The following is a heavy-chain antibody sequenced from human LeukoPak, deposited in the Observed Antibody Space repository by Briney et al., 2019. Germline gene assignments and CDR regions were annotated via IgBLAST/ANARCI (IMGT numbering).Heavy chain of an antibody. V-gene: IGHV4-59*08. Sequence: PSETLSLTCTVSGGSISSYYWSWIRQPPGKGLEWIGSIYHSGSTYYNPSLKSRVTISVDTSKNQFSLKLSSVTAADTAVYYCARTAAQYDYVWGSYRQKTAYFDYWGQGTLVTVSS. J-gene: IGHJ4*02. CDR3: ARTAAQYDYVWGSYRQKTAYFDY. D-gene: IGHD3-16*02. CDR1: GGSISSYY. CDR2: IYHSGST.